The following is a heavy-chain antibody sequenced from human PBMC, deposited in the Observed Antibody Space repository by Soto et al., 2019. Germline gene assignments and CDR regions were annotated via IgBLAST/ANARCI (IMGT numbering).Heavy chain of an antibody. D-gene: IGHD2-2*02. CDR3: ARPSPDYCSSTSCYKRVCMGF. Sequence: GDSLKISCKGSGYSFTSYWISSVRQMLGKGLEWMGRIDPSDSYSNYSPSFQCPVTITAHKSISIAYLQRGSLTAPDTAKSYRARPSPDYCSSTSCYKRVCMGFWGQGTTVAVSS. J-gene: IGHJ6*02. CDR2: IDPSDSYS. V-gene: IGHV5-10-1*01. CDR1: GYSFTSYW.